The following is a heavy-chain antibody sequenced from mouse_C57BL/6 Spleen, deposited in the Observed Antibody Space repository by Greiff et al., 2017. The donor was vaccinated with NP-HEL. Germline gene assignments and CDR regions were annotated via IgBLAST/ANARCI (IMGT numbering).Heavy chain of an antibody. J-gene: IGHJ2*01. D-gene: IGHD2-4*01. CDR2: IWTGGGT. V-gene: IGHV2-9-1*01. CDR1: GFSLTSYA. Sequence: QVQLQQSGPGLVAPSQSLSITCTVSGFSLTSYAISWVRQPPGKGLEWLGVIWTGGGTNYNSALKSRLSISKDNSKSQVFLKMNSLQTDDTARYYCARNFVLYDYDVEYYFDYWGQGTTLTVSS. CDR3: ARNFVLYDYDVEYYFDY.